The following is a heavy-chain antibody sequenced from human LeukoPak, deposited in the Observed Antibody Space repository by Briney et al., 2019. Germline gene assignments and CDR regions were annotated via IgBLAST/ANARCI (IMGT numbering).Heavy chain of an antibody. D-gene: IGHD6-19*01. CDR1: GYFISRGYY. CDR2: IYHSGST. CDR3: ARAVGSGWYSDYYFDD. Sequence: PSDPQTLTCAVSGYFISRGYYWGWLRQPPGKGLEWIGSIYHSGSTYYNPSLRSRATISVDTSKTQFSLKLSAVTAADTAVYYCARAVGSGWYSDYYFDDWGQGTLVTVSS. V-gene: IGHV4-38-2*01. J-gene: IGHJ4*02.